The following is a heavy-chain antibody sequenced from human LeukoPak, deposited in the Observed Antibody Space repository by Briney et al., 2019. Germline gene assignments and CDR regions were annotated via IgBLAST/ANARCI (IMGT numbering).Heavy chain of an antibody. CDR2: ISGGSSPI. J-gene: IGHJ5*01. CDR1: GFTFSTYS. D-gene: IGHD3-16*01. V-gene: IGHV3-48*02. CDR3: ARDHDWAFDW. Sequence: GGSLRLSCAASGFTFSTYSMNWVRQALGKGLEWVSYISGGSSPIDYADSVKGRFTISRDNAKSSLYLQMNSLTDEDTAVYYCARDHDWAFDWWGQGTLVTVSS.